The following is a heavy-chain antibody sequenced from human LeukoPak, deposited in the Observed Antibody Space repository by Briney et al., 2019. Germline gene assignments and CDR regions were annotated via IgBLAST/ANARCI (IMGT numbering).Heavy chain of an antibody. CDR1: GFTFSSYA. CDR2: ISGSGGST. V-gene: IGHV3-23*01. D-gene: IGHD3-22*01. CDR3: AKGYYYDSSEARPHAFDI. J-gene: IGHJ3*02. Sequence: GGSLRLSCAASGFTFSSYAMSWVRQAPGKGLEWVSVISGSGGSTDYADSVKGRFTISRDNSKNTLYLQMNSLRAGDTAVYYCAKGYYYDSSEARPHAFDIWGQGTMVTVSS.